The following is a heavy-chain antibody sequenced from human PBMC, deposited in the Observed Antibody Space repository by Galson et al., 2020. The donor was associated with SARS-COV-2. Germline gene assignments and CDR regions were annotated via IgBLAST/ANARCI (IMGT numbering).Heavy chain of an antibody. D-gene: IGHD5-12*01. J-gene: IGHJ4*02. Sequence: GGSLRLSCAASGFTFSSYAMSWVRQAPGKGLEWVSAISGSGGSTYYADSVKGRFTISRDNSKNTLYLQMNSLRAEDTAVYYCAKDFDSGYAPRPFDYWGQGTLVTVSS. CDR1: GFTFSSYA. CDR2: ISGSGGST. CDR3: AKDFDSGYAPRPFDY. V-gene: IGHV3-23*01.